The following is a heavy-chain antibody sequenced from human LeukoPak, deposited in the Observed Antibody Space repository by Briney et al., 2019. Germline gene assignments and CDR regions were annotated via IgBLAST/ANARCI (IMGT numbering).Heavy chain of an antibody. CDR2: IRQDGSEK. CDR3: ARLSAMVRGPEDIFYFEY. Sequence: GGSLRLSCEASGFSFSTYWMSWVRQAPGKGLEWVANIRQDGSEKYYVDSVKGRFTISRDIAKQSVFLQMNSLRVEDTAVYCCARLSAMVRGPEDIFYFEYWGLGTLVTVSS. D-gene: IGHD3-10*01. CDR1: GFSFSTYW. J-gene: IGHJ4*02. V-gene: IGHV3-7*01.